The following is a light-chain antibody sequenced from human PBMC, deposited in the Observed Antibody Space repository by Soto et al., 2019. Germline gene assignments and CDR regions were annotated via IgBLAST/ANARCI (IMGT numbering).Light chain of an antibody. CDR2: EGS. CDR1: SSDVGSYNL. Sequence: QSALTQPASVSGSPGQSITISCTGPSSDVGSYNLVSWYQQHPGKAPKLMIYEGSKRPSGVPDRFSGSKSGNAASLTISGLQAEEEADYYCSAFTTSHTYIFGTGTKLTVL. J-gene: IGLJ1*01. V-gene: IGLV2-14*02. CDR3: SAFTTSHTYI.